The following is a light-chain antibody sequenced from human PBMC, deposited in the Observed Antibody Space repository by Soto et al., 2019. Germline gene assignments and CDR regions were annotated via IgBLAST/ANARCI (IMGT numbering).Light chain of an antibody. CDR1: ESVDIN. CDR2: GAT. V-gene: IGKV3-15*01. Sequence: EIVLTQSPATLSVSPGERVTLSCRASESVDINLAWYQQKPGQAPRLLIHGATTRATGIPARFSGSGSGTEFTLTISSLQPDDFATYYCQHYNSYGTFGQGTKVDIK. CDR3: QHYNSYGT. J-gene: IGKJ1*01.